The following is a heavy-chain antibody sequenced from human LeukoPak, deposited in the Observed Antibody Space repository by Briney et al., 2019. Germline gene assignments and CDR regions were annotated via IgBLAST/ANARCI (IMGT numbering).Heavy chain of an antibody. CDR2: IHYSGST. CDR1: GDSITSYY. Sequence: PSETLSLTCTVSGDSITSYYWSWVRQPPGKGLEWIGYIHYSGSTNYNLSLKSRVTISVDTSKNQFSLKLSSVTAADTAVYYCARSRSSSWWFAFDIWGQGTMVTVSS. J-gene: IGHJ3*02. CDR3: ARSRSSSWWFAFDI. D-gene: IGHD6-13*01. V-gene: IGHV4-59*01.